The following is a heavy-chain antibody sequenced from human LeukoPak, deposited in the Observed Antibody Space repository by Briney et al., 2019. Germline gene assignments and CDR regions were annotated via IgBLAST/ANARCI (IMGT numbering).Heavy chain of an antibody. J-gene: IGHJ4*02. CDR2: ISSSSSYI. V-gene: IGHV3-21*01. D-gene: IGHD3-10*01. Sequence: GGSLRLSCAASGFTFSSYSMNWVRQAPGKGLEWVSSISSSSSYIYYADSVKGRFTISRDSAKNSLYLQMNSLRAEDTAVYYCAREDSYYYGSGSYPFAYWGQGTLVTVSS. CDR3: AREDSYYYGSGSYPFAY. CDR1: GFTFSSYS.